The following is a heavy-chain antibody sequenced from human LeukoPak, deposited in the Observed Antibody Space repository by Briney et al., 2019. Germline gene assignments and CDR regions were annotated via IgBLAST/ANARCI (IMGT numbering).Heavy chain of an antibody. CDR3: ARGPPNWGYDY. CDR2: MSPNSGDT. J-gene: IGHJ4*02. V-gene: IGHV1-8*01. Sequence: ASVKVSCKASGYTFTSYGFNWVRQATGQRPEWMGWMSPNSGDTGYAQKFQDRVTMTRNTSISTAYMELSSLRSDDTAVYYCARGPPNWGYDYWGPGTLVTVSS. D-gene: IGHD7-27*01. CDR1: GYTFTSYG.